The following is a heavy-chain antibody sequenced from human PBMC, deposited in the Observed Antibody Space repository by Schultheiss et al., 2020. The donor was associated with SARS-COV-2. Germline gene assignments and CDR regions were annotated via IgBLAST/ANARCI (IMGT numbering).Heavy chain of an antibody. J-gene: IGHJ4*02. D-gene: IGHD6-19*01. CDR1: GGSISSSNW. Sequence: SETLSLTCAVSGGSISSSNWWSWVRQPPGKGLEWIGSIYYSGSTYYNPSLKSRVTMSVDMSKNQFSLNLRSVTAADTAVYYCARDQYSSGWRFDYWGQGTLVTVSS. V-gene: IGHV4-4*02. CDR2: IYYSGST. CDR3: ARDQYSSGWRFDY.